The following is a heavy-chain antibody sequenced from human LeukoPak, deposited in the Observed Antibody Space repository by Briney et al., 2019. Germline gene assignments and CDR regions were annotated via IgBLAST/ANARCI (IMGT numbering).Heavy chain of an antibody. V-gene: IGHV1-18*01. CDR1: GYTFTSYG. D-gene: IGHD6-19*01. J-gene: IGHJ6*03. CDR3: ARDEYSSGWYENYYYYIDV. Sequence: GASVNVSCKASGYTFTSYGISWVRQAPGQGLEWMGWISVYNGNTNYAQKLQGRVTMTTDTSTSTAYMELRSLRSDDTAVYYCARDEYSSGWYENYYYYIDVWGKGTTVTVSS. CDR2: ISVYNGNT.